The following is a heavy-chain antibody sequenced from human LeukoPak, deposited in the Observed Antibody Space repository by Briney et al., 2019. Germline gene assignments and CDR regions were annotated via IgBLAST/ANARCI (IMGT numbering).Heavy chain of an antibody. Sequence: MSGGSLRLSCAASGFTFSSYSMNWVRQAPGKGLEWVSSISSSSSYIYYADSVKGRFTISRDNAKNSLYLQMNSLRAEDTAVYYCARVVREAHDSGSYYRPPHYFDYWGQGTLVTVSS. D-gene: IGHD3-10*01. J-gene: IGHJ4*02. V-gene: IGHV3-21*01. CDR1: GFTFSSYS. CDR2: ISSSSSYI. CDR3: ARVVREAHDSGSYYRPPHYFDY.